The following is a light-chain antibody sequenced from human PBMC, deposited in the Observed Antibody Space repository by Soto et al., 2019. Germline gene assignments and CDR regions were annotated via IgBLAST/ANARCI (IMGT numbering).Light chain of an antibody. CDR3: CSYAGGHTSLL. J-gene: IGLJ7*01. CDR2: DVS. Sequence: QSALTQPRSVSGSPGQSVTISCTGTSSDVGGYNYVSWYQQHPGTVPKLMIYDVSNRPSGVPDRFSGSKSGNTASLTISGLQAEDEADYYCCSYAGGHTSLLFGGGTHLTVL. V-gene: IGLV2-11*01. CDR1: SSDVGGYNY.